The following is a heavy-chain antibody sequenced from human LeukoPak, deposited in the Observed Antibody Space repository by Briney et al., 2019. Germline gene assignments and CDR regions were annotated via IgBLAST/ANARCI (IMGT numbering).Heavy chain of an antibody. J-gene: IGHJ2*01. CDR3: ARVYYYGSGSYYTGLWYFDL. CDR2: INPNGGST. Sequence: ASVKVSCKASGYTLTRYFIHWVRQAPGQGLEWMGIINPNGGSTSYPQKFQGRVTMTRDTSTNTVYMELSSLKSEDTAVYYCARVYYYGSGSYYTGLWYFDLWGRGTLVTVSS. D-gene: IGHD3-10*01. CDR1: GYTLTRYF. V-gene: IGHV1-46*01.